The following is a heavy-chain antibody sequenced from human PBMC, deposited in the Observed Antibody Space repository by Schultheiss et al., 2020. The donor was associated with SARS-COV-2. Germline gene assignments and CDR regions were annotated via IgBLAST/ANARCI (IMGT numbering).Heavy chain of an antibody. Sequence: GESLKISCAASGFTFSSYSMNWVRQAPGKGLEWVSSISSSSSYIYYADSVKGRFTISRDNDKNSLYLQMNSLRAEDTAVYYCARGNPVTTYYYYYYLDVWGKGTPVTVSS. CDR2: ISSSSSYI. CDR3: ARGNPVTTYYYYYYLDV. J-gene: IGHJ6*03. V-gene: IGHV3-21*01. D-gene: IGHD4-11*01. CDR1: GFTFSSYS.